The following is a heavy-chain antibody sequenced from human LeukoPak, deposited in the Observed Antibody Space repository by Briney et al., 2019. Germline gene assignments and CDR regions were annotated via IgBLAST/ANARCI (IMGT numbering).Heavy chain of an antibody. J-gene: IGHJ4*02. CDR2: VNPSIGGT. CDR3: ARTRTGKPDF. CDR1: GYTFILHY. V-gene: IGHV1-2*02. D-gene: IGHD1-14*01. Sequence: SVKVSCNASGYTFILHYIHWVRQAPGQGLEWMGWVNPSIGGTNYAQKFQDRVTMTRDTSINTAYMELSSLRSDDTAVYYCARTRTGKPDFWGQGTLVTVSS.